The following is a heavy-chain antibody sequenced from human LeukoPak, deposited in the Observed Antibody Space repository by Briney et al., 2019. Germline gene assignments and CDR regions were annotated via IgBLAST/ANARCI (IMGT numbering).Heavy chain of an antibody. J-gene: IGHJ3*02. CDR1: GGSISSGGYY. Sequence: SETLSLTCTVSGGSISSGGYYWSWIRQHPGKGLEWIGYIYYSGSTYYNPSLKSRVTISVDTSKNQFSLKLSSVTAADTAVYYCARDRRPKYYYDSSGYYYWNAFDIWGQGTMVTVSS. CDR3: ARDRRPKYYYDSSGYYYWNAFDI. D-gene: IGHD3-22*01. V-gene: IGHV4-31*03. CDR2: IYYSGST.